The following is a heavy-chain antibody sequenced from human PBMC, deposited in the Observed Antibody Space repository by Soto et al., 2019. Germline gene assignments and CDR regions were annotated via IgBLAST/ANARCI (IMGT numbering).Heavy chain of an antibody. CDR2: ISGSGGST. J-gene: IGHJ5*02. D-gene: IGHD3-10*01. Sequence: GESLKISCAASGFTFSSYAMSWVRQAPGKGLEWVSAISGSGGSTYYADSVKGRFTISRDNSKNTLYLQMNSLRAEDTAVYYCAKGRLLWFGELGSGAWFDPWGQGTLVTVSS. CDR1: GFTFSSYA. V-gene: IGHV3-23*01. CDR3: AKGRLLWFGELGSGAWFDP.